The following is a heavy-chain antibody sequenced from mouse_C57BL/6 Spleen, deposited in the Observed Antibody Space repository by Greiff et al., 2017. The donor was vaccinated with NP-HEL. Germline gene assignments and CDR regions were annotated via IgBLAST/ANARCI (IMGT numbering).Heavy chain of an antibody. CDR2: IYPGDGDT. V-gene: IGHV1-80*01. CDR1: GYAFSSYW. J-gene: IGHJ4*01. Sequence: QVQLKQSGAELVKPGASVKISCKASGYAFSSYWMNWVKQRPGKGLEWIGQIYPGDGDTNYNGKFKGKATLTADKSSSTAYMQLSSLTSEDSAVYFCARSSYYSNMDAMDYWGQGTSVTVSS. D-gene: IGHD2-5*01. CDR3: ARSSYYSNMDAMDY.